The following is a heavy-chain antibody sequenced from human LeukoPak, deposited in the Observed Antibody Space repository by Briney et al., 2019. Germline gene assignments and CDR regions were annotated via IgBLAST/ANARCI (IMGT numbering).Heavy chain of an antibody. CDR2: ISGSGGST. Sequence: GGSLRLSCAASGFTVGTNYMSWVRQAPGKGLEWVSAISGSGGSTYYADSVKGRFTISRDNFKNTLYLQMNSLRAEDTAVYYCAKGYCSSTSCYGMYDYWGQGTLVTVSS. CDR1: GFTVGTNY. CDR3: AKGYCSSTSCYGMYDY. V-gene: IGHV3-23*01. J-gene: IGHJ4*02. D-gene: IGHD2-2*01.